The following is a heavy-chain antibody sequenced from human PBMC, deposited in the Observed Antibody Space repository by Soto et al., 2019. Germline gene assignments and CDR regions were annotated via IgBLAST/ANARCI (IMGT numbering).Heavy chain of an antibody. CDR3: ARSPGFPNAHYDFRSGLHGMDV. CDR2: ISFNGST. J-gene: IGHJ6*02. V-gene: IGHV4-31*03. Sequence: QVQLQESGPGLVRPSKTLFLTCSVSGDSISSGGFYWTWVRRHPGKGLEWIGYISFNGSTFYNPSLKSRLTISFDISKNQISLRLTSLTAADTAVYFCARSPGFPNAHYDFRSGLHGMDVWGRGTTVTVSS. D-gene: IGHD3-3*01. CDR1: GDSISSGGFY.